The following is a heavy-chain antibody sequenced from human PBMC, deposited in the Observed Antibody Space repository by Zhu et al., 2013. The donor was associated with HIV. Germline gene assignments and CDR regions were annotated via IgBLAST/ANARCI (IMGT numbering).Heavy chain of an antibody. CDR3: VKGTGTTLFRAFDI. J-gene: IGHJ3*02. D-gene: IGHD1-7*01. CDR2: INGYNVNT. CDR1: GYGFTNYA. V-gene: IGHV1-3*01. Sequence: QVQLVQSGADVKKPGASVKVSCKASGYGFTNYAIHWVRQAPGQSLEWMGWINGYNVNTKYSQKFQGRVTITRDISTSTAFMELSSLRSEDTAVYYCVKGTGTTLFRAFDIWGQGTMVTVSS.